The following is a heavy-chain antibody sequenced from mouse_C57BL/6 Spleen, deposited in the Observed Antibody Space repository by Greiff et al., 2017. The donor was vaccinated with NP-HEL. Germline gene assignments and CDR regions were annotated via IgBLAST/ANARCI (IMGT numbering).Heavy chain of an antibody. CDR1: GYTFTSYW. D-gene: IGHD1-1*01. CDR3: ASEFITTVVALYAMDY. J-gene: IGHJ4*01. CDR2: IDPNSGGT. Sequence: VQLQQPGAELVKPGASVKLSCKASGYTFTSYWMHWVKQRPGRGLEWIGRIDPNSGGTKYNEKFKSKATLTVDKPSSTAYMQLSSLTSEDSAVYYCASEFITTVVALYAMDYWGQGTSVTVSS. V-gene: IGHV1-72*01.